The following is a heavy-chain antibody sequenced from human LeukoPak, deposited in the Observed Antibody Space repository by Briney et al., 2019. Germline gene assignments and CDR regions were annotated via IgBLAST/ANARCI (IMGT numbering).Heavy chain of an antibody. Sequence: SETLSLTCTVSGGSISSYYWSWIRQPAGKGLECIGRIYTSGSTNYNPSLKRRVTMSVDTCKNQFSLKLSSETAADTAVYYCATTYYYDSSGYYHYDYWGQGTLVTVSS. CDR2: IYTSGST. J-gene: IGHJ4*02. V-gene: IGHV4-4*07. CDR3: ATTYYYDSSGYYHYDY. CDR1: GGSISSYY. D-gene: IGHD3-22*01.